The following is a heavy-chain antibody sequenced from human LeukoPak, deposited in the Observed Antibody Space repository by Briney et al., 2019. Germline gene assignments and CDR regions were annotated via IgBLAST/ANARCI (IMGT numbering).Heavy chain of an antibody. J-gene: IGHJ5*02. Sequence: GGSLRLSCAASGFTFSSYGMDWVRQAPGKGLEWVAFIRYDGSNKYYADSVKGRFTISRDNSKNTLYLQMNSLRAEDTAVYYCAKEKWFGELSPFDPWGQGTLVTVSS. CDR1: GFTFSSYG. CDR2: IRYDGSNK. CDR3: AKEKWFGELSPFDP. V-gene: IGHV3-30*02. D-gene: IGHD3-10*01.